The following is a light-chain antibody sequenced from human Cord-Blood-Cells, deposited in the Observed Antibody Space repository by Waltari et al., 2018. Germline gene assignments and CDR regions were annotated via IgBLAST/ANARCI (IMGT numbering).Light chain of an antibody. CDR1: QSVSSY. CDR3: KQRSNWPLT. CDR2: DAS. J-gene: IGKJ4*01. V-gene: IGKV3-11*01. Sequence: EIVLTQSPATLSLSPGDGATLPCRASQSVSSYLAWYQQKPGQAPRLLIYDASNRATGIPARFSGSGAGTDFTLTISSLEPEDVAVYYCKQRSNWPLTFGGGTKVEIK.